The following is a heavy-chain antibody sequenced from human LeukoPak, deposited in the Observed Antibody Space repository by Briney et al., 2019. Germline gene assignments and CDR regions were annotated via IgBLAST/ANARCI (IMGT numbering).Heavy chain of an antibody. CDR3: ATFEGITGTGRIDY. CDR2: IYTSGST. D-gene: IGHD1-7*01. V-gene: IGHV4-4*07. J-gene: IGHJ4*02. CDR1: GGSISSYY. Sequence: TSETLSLTCTVSGGSISSYYWSWIRQPAGKGLEWIGRIYTSGSTNYNPSLKSRVTMSVDTSKNQFSLKRSSVTAADTAVYYCATFEGITGTGRIDYWGQGTLVTVSS.